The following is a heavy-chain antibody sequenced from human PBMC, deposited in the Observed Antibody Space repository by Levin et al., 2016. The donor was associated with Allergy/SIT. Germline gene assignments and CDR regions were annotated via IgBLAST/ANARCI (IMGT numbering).Heavy chain of an antibody. CDR2: IYYSGST. D-gene: IGHD3-22*01. V-gene: IGHV4-59*01. Sequence: WIRQPPGKGLEWIGYIYYSGSTNYNPSLKSRVTISVDTSKNQFSLKLSSVTAADTAVYYCARGTYDSSHFYYYYYMDVWGKGTTVTVSS. CDR3: ARGTYDSSHFYYYYYMDV. J-gene: IGHJ6*03.